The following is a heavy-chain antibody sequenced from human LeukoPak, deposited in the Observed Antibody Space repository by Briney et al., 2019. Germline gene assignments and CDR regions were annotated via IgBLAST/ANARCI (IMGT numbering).Heavy chain of an antibody. D-gene: IGHD6-19*01. CDR1: GYTLTELS. J-gene: IGHJ3*02. CDR2: FDPEDGET. V-gene: IGHV1-24*01. CDR3: ATRQGWAVAGCDAFDI. Sequence: ASVKVSCKVSGYTLTELSMHWVRQAPGKGLEWMGGFDPEDGETIYAQKFQGRVTMTEDTSTDTAYMELSSLRSEDAAVYYCATRQGWAVAGCDAFDIWGQGTMVTVSS.